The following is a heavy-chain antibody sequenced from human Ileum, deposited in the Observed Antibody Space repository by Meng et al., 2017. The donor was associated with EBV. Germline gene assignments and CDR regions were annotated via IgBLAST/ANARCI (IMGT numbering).Heavy chain of an antibody. Sequence: QVRLQRWGTGQVNPSQTLPLNCAVDGGSFNDYYWNWLRQPPGRGLEWIEEIDQSGYTKFNPSLSSRATISRDTSNNQFSLRLNSVTAADTVLYYCARYGRCNGNSFYCFDPWGQGTLVTVSS. CDR3: ARYGRCNGNSFYCFDP. J-gene: IGHJ5*02. CDR1: GGSFNDYY. D-gene: IGHD4-23*01. V-gene: IGHV4-34*01. CDR2: IDQSGYT.